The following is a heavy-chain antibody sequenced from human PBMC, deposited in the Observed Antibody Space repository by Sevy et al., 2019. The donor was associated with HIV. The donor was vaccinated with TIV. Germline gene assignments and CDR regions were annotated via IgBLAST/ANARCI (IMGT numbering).Heavy chain of an antibody. V-gene: IGHV3-33*01. CDR2: IWHDGKNK. D-gene: IGHD6-13*01. Sequence: SLRLSCVASGFTFRNYGMHWVRQAPGKGLEWVAVIWHDGKNKNYAESVKGRFTNFRDNSKNTLYLEMNSLRVEDTAVFYCARDQGKDAPMDVWGQGTTVTVSS. CDR3: ARDQGKDAPMDV. CDR1: GFTFRNYG. J-gene: IGHJ6*02.